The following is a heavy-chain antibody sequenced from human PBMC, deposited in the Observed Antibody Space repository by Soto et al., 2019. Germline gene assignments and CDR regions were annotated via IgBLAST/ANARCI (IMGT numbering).Heavy chain of an antibody. D-gene: IGHD6-13*01. CDR1: GYSFTSYW. Sequence: GESLKISCKGSGYSFTSYWINWVRQMPGKGLEWMGIIYPGDSDTRYSPSFQGQVTISAGKSIDTAYLQWRSLKASDTAVYYCARHHGSPGSYFGLDVWGQGTTVTVSS. V-gene: IGHV5-51*01. J-gene: IGHJ6*02. CDR2: IYPGDSDT. CDR3: ARHHGSPGSYFGLDV.